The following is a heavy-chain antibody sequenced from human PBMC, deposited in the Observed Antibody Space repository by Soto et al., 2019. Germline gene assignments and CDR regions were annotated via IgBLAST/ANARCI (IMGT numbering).Heavy chain of an antibody. Sequence: QVQLVQSGAEVKKPGASVKVSCKASGYTFTSYYMHWVRQAPGQGLEWMGIINPSGGSTSYAQKFQGRVTMTRDTPTSTVYMELSSLRSEDTAVYYCARDGSYDSSGYNYGMDVWGQGTTVTVSS. J-gene: IGHJ6*02. V-gene: IGHV1-46*01. CDR1: GYTFTSYY. CDR3: ARDGSYDSSGYNYGMDV. D-gene: IGHD3-22*01. CDR2: INPSGGST.